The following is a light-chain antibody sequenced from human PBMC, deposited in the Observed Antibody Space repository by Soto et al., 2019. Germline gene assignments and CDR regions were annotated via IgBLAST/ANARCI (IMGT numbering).Light chain of an antibody. V-gene: IGKV1-39*01. CDR3: QHSTTWA. CDR1: QGISTY. Sequence: DIQMTQSPSSLSASVGDRVTITCRASQGISTYLNWYQQKPGKAPKLLIYAASNLQSGVPSRFSGSGSETDFTLTISSPQPEDFATYSCQHSTTWAFGQGTKVDIK. J-gene: IGKJ1*01. CDR2: AAS.